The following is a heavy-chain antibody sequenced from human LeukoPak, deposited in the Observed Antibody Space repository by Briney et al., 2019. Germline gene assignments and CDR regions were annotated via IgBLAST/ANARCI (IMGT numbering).Heavy chain of an antibody. J-gene: IGHJ6*02. V-gene: IGHV4-34*01. D-gene: IGHD3-22*01. Sequence: SETLSLTCAVYGGSFSGYYWSWIRQPPGKGLEWIGEINHSGSTNYNPSLKSRVTISVDTSKNQFSLKLSSVTAADTAVYYCARDPNNYDDSISGMDVWGQGTTVTVSS. CDR1: GGSFSGYY. CDR3: ARDPNNYDDSISGMDV. CDR2: INHSGST.